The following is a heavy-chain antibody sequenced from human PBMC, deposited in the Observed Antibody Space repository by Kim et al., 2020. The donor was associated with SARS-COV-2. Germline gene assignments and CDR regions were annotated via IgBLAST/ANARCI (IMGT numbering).Heavy chain of an antibody. V-gene: IGHV3-30*04. CDR2: ISYDGSNK. CDR3: ARDGGSYGIWFGEGGGFDY. J-gene: IGHJ4*02. CDR1: GFTFSSYA. D-gene: IGHD3-10*01. Sequence: GGSLRLSCAASGFTFSSYAMHWVRQAPGKGLEWVAVISYDGSNKYYADSVKGRFTISRDNSKNTLYLQMNSLRAEDTAVYYCARDGGSYGIWFGEGGGFDYWGQGTLVTVSS.